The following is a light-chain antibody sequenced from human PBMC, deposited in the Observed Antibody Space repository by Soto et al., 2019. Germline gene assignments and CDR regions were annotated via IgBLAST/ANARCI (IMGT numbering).Light chain of an antibody. J-gene: IGKJ5*01. CDR1: QSVSSSY. V-gene: IGKV3-20*01. CDR3: QQYCSSPPIT. CDR2: GAS. Sequence: IVLTQSPRCLSLSPVERDTLSCRAIQSVSSSYLAWYQQKPGQAPRLLIYGASSRATGIPDRFSGSGSGTDFTLTISRLEPEDFAMHYCQQYCSSPPITFGQGTRLEI.